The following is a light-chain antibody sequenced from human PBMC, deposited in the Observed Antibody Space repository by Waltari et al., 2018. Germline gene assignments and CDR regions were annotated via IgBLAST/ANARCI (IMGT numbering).Light chain of an antibody. J-gene: IGKJ1*01. Sequence: DIQMTQSPSSLSASVGDRVTITCRPSQTIRTFLNWYQKKPGTAPKLLIYGASSLQSGVPSRFSCSVSGTDFTLTITSLHPEDFATYYCQQTYSAPWTFGQGTKVEIK. CDR3: QQTYSAPWT. CDR2: GAS. CDR1: QTIRTF. V-gene: IGKV1-39*01.